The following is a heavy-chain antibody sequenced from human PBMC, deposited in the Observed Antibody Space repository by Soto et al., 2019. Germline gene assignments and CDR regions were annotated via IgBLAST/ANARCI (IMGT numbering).Heavy chain of an antibody. V-gene: IGHV4-34*01. D-gene: IGHD4-17*01. CDR1: GGSFSGYY. CDR2: INHSGST. J-gene: IGHJ6*02. CDR3: ARGRGATVTFGDYYYGMDV. Sequence: QVQLQQWGAGLLKPSETLSLTCAVYGGSFSGYYWSWIRQPPGKGLEWIGEINHSGSTNYNPSLKRRVTLSVDTAKHQFSLKLRSGAAADTAVYYCARGRGATVTFGDYYYGMDVWGQGTTVTVSS.